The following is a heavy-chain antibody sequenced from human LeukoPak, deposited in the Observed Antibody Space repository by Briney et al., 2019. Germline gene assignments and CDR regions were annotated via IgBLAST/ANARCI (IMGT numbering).Heavy chain of an antibody. V-gene: IGHV4-39*01. CDR2: IFYSGST. Sequence: SETLSLTCTVSSGSISTSNYYWGWVRQPPGKALEWIGNIFYSGSTYYSPSLKSRVTISVDTSKNQFSLKLTSVTAADTAVYYCARQDFYGDYYDYWGQGTLVTVSS. CDR3: ARQDFYGDYYDY. D-gene: IGHD4-17*01. CDR1: SGSISTSNYY. J-gene: IGHJ4*02.